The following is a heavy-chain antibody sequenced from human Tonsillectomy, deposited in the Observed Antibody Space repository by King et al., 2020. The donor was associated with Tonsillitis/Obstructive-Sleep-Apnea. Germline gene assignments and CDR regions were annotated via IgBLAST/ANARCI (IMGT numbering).Heavy chain of an antibody. CDR1: GFVFSSYG. V-gene: IGHV3-33*01. CDR3: AVGYCTSAKCDRIDY. CDR2: RGGDENKR. D-gene: IGHD2-2*01. Sequence: HVQMVESGGGVVQPGRSLRLSCAESGFVFSSYGMHWVGKDLGKGLEWGGVRGGDENKRDYRDSVKGRFTISRDNSKKTLYLQMNSLRAEDTAVYYCAVGYCTSAKCDRIDYWGQGTLVTVSS. J-gene: IGHJ4*02.